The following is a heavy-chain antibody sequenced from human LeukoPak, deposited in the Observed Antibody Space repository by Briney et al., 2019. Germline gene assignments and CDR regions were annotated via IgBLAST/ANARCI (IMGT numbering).Heavy chain of an antibody. J-gene: IGHJ4*02. CDR2: ISGSGGST. D-gene: IGHD4-17*01. CDR1: GFTFSSYA. CDR3: AKSDDYGDYTFDY. Sequence: GGSLRLSCAASGFTFSSYAVSWVRQAPGKGLEWVSAISGSGGSTYYADSVKGRFTISRDNSKNTLYLQMNSLRAEDTAVYYCAKSDDYGDYTFDYWGQGTLVTVSS. V-gene: IGHV3-23*01.